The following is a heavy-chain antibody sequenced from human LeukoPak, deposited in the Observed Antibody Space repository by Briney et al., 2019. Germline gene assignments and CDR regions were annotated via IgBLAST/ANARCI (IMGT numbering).Heavy chain of an antibody. D-gene: IGHD2-21*02. Sequence: SETLSLTCTVSGGPISGSSYYWGWIRQPPGKGLEWIGSIYYSGSTYYNPSLKSRVTISGETSKNQFSLKLTSVTAADTAVYYCARDPTTPAYCGGDCYSGSWGQGTLVTVSS. CDR2: IYYSGST. J-gene: IGHJ4*02. CDR3: ARDPTTPAYCGGDCYSGS. V-gene: IGHV4-39*07. CDR1: GGPISGSSYY.